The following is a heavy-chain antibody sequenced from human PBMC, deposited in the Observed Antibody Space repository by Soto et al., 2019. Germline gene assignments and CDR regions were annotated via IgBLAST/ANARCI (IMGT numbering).Heavy chain of an antibody. D-gene: IGHD2-2*01. CDR1: GGSISSYY. V-gene: IGHV4-59*01. J-gene: IGHJ4*02. Sequence: KTSETLSLTCTVSGGSISSYYWSWIRQPPGKGLEWIGYIYYSGSTNYNPSLKSRVTISVDTSKNQFSLQLSSVIAADTAVYYCARSDCSSTSCHYYFDYWGQGTLVTVSS. CDR2: IYYSGST. CDR3: ARSDCSSTSCHYYFDY.